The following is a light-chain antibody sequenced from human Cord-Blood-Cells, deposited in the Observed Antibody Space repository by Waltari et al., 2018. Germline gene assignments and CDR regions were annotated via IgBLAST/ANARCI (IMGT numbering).Light chain of an antibody. CDR3: QQYNNWPRT. Sequence: EIVMTQSPATLSVSPGERATLSCRASQSVSSNLAWYQQKPGQAPRLLIYGASTRATGIPGRFSGSWSGTEFTLTISSLQSEDFAVYYCQQYNNWPRTFGQGTKVEIK. J-gene: IGKJ1*01. V-gene: IGKV3-15*01. CDR2: GAS. CDR1: QSVSSN.